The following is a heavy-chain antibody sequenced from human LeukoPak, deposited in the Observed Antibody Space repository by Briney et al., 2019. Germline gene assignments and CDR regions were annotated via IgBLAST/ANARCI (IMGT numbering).Heavy chain of an antibody. D-gene: IGHD2-2*01. CDR3: AKVDCSTVSCFRFFDS. CDR2: IGWSGGGA. V-gene: IGHV3-9*01. CDR1: GFTFDDYA. Sequence: GGSLRLSCAASGFTFDDYAMHWVRQVPGKGLEWVSGIGWSGGGAVYSDSVKGRFTISRDNAKNSLYLQMDSLRPEDTALYYCAKVDCSTVSCFRFFDSWGQGSLVTVSS. J-gene: IGHJ4*02.